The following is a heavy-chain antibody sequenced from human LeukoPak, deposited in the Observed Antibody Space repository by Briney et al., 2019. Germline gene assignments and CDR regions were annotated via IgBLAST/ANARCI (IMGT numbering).Heavy chain of an antibody. D-gene: IGHD3-16*02. J-gene: IGHJ4*02. V-gene: IGHV4-34*01. CDR3: ARVLGDYVWGSYRYQLDY. Sequence: PSETLSLTCAVYGGSFSGYYWGWIRQPPGKGLEWIGEINHSGSTNYNPSLKSRVTISVDTSKNQFSLKLSSVTAADTAVYYCARVLGDYVWGSYRYQLDYWGQGTLVTVSS. CDR2: INHSGST. CDR1: GGSFSGYY.